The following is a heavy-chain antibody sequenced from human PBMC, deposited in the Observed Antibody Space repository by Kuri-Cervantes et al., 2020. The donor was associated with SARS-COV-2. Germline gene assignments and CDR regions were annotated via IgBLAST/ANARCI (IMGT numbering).Heavy chain of an antibody. CDR2: INAGNGNT. Sequence: ASVKVSCKASGYTFTSYAMHWVRQAPGQRLEWMGWINAGNGNTKYSQKFQGRVTITRDTSISTAYMELSRLRSDDTAVYYCARGRGTATLDIVLMVYASQDWLDPWGQGTLVTVSS. CDR1: GYTFTSYA. D-gene: IGHD2-8*01. J-gene: IGHJ5*02. CDR3: ARGRGTATLDIVLMVYASQDWLDP. V-gene: IGHV1-3*01.